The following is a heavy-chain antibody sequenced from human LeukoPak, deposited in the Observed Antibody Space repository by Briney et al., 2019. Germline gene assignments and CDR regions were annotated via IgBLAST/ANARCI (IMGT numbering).Heavy chain of an antibody. CDR2: ISGSGGST. V-gene: IGHV3-23*01. J-gene: IGHJ5*02. CDR1: GFTFSSYA. D-gene: IGHD3-10*01. Sequence: PGGSLRLSCAASGFTFSSYAMRWVRQAPGKGLEWVSAISGSGGSTYYADSVKGRFTISRDNSKNTLYLQMNSLRAEDTAVYYCAKVSSNYYGSGSFPRNWFDPWGQGTLVTVSS. CDR3: AKVSSNYYGSGSFPRNWFDP.